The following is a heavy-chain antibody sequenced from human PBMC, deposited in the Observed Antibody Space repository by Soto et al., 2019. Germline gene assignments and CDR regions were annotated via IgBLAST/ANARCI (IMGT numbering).Heavy chain of an antibody. Sequence: QVQLEESGGGVVQPGRSLRLSCAASGFIFSNFGMHWVRQAPGKGLEWVAFISYDGSGEYYAASVKGRFTISRDNCKNILHLQMNSLRADDTAVHYCASDGARWGSKEVRTIAVWGQGTTVTVSS. J-gene: IGHJ6*02. CDR1: GFIFSNFG. V-gene: IGHV3-33*01. D-gene: IGHD2-8*02. CDR2: ISYDGSGE. CDR3: ASDGARWGSKEVRTIAV.